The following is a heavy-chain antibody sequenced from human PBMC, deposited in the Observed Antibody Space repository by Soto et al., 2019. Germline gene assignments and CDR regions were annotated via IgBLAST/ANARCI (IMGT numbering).Heavy chain of an antibody. CDR1: RGSMNNYY. V-gene: IGHV4-59*01. CDR2: IYYSGST. CDR3: AGGPMGYDS. Sequence: PSETLSLTCTVSRGSMNNYYWSWIRQPPGKGLEWIGYIYYSGSTNYNPSLKSRVTISVDTSRNQFSLKLYSVTAADAAVYYCAGGPMGYDSWGQGTLVTVPQ. J-gene: IGHJ5*01. D-gene: IGHD3-16*01.